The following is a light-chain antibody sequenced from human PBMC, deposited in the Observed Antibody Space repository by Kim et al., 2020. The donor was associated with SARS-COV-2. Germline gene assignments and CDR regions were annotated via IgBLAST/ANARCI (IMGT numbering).Light chain of an antibody. Sequence: SPGDRAPLSCGASQSVSNNFLAWYQHKPGQAPRLLVFGASSRATGISDRFSGSGSGTDFTLTITRLAPEDCAIYYCQQYGSSPGTFGQGTKVEIK. V-gene: IGKV3-20*01. CDR3: QQYGSSPGT. CDR2: GAS. J-gene: IGKJ1*01. CDR1: QSVSNNF.